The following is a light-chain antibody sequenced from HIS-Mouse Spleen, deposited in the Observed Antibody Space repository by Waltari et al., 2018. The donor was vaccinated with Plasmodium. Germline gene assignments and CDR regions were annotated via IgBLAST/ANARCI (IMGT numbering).Light chain of an antibody. CDR1: KLGDKY. Sequence: ELTQPPSVSVSPGQTASITCSGDKLGDKYACWYQQKPGQSPVLVIYQDSKRPSGIPERFSGSNSGNTATLTISGTQAMDEADYYCQAWDSSTVVFGGGTKLTVL. J-gene: IGLJ2*01. CDR2: QDS. CDR3: QAWDSSTVV. V-gene: IGLV3-1*01.